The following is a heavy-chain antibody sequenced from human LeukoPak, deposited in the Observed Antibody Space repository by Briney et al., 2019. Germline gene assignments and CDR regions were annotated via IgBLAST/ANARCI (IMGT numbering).Heavy chain of an antibody. D-gene: IGHD2-15*01. J-gene: IGHJ6*04. CDR3: AVVVVAVSPYYYYYGMDV. Sequence: ASVKVSCKASGGTFSSYAISWVRQAPGQGLEWMGGIIPIFGTANYAQKFQGRVTITADESTSTAYMELSSLRSGDTAVYYCAVVVVAVSPYYYYYGMDVWGKGTTVTVSS. CDR1: GGTFSSYA. V-gene: IGHV1-69*13. CDR2: IIPIFGTA.